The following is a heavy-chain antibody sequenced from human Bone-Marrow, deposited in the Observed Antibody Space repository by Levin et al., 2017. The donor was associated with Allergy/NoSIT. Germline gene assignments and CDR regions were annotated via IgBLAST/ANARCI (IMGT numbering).Heavy chain of an antibody. CDR3: ARDQGYYYDSSGYYYGY. D-gene: IGHD3-22*01. CDR1: GGTFSSYA. V-gene: IGHV1-69*01. CDR2: IIPIFGTA. Sequence: KISCKASGGTFSSYAISWVRQAPGQGLEWMGGIIPIFGTANYAQKFQGRVTITADESTSTAYMELSSLRSEDTAVYYCARDQGYYYDSSGYYYGYWGQGTLVTVSS. J-gene: IGHJ4*02.